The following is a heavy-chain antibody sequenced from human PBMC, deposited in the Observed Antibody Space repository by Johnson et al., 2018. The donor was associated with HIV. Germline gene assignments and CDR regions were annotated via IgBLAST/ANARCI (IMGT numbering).Heavy chain of an antibody. Sequence: EVQLVESGGGLVQPGGSLRLSCVVSGFTVSSYYMSWVRQAPGNGLEWVSIVFSGDNTYYADSVKGRFTISRDNSKNTLYLQMNSLRAEDTAVYYCARSCRDGYTCNAFDIWGQGTMVTVSS. D-gene: IGHD5-24*01. CDR3: ARSCRDGYTCNAFDI. J-gene: IGHJ3*02. CDR1: GFTVSSYY. V-gene: IGHV3-66*01. CDR2: VFSGDNT.